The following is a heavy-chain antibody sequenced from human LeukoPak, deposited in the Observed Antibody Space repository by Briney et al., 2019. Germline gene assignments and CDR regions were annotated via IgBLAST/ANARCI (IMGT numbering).Heavy chain of an antibody. CDR2: INHSGST. CDR3: ARVVGFCSGGSCHGRFDP. D-gene: IGHD2-15*01. J-gene: IGHJ5*02. Sequence: SETLSLTCAVYGGSFSGYYWSWIRQPPGKGLEWIGEINHSGSTNYNPSLKSRVTISVDTSKNQFSLKLSSVTAADTAVYYCARVVGFCSGGSCHGRFDPWGQGTLVTVSS. CDR1: GGSFSGYY. V-gene: IGHV4-34*01.